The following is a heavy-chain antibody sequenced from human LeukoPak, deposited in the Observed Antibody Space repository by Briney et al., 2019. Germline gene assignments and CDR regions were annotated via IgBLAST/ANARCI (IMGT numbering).Heavy chain of an antibody. Sequence: SETLSLTCTVSGGSISSYYWSWIRQPPGKGLEWIGYIYYSGSTNYNPSLKSRVTISVDTSKNQFSLKLSSVTAAGTAVYYCARGQGYCSGGSCYSSTYYYMDVWGKGTTVTVSS. J-gene: IGHJ6*03. CDR2: IYYSGST. D-gene: IGHD2-15*01. CDR3: ARGQGYCSGGSCYSSTYYYMDV. CDR1: GGSISSYY. V-gene: IGHV4-59*01.